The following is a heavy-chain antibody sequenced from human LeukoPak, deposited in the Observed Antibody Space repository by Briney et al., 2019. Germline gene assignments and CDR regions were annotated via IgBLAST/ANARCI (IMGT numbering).Heavy chain of an antibody. J-gene: IGHJ6*02. CDR1: GGTFSSYA. CDR2: IIPILGIA. V-gene: IGHV1-69*04. D-gene: IGHD2-2*01. Sequence: SVKVSCKASGGTFSSYAISWVRQAPGQGLEWMGRIIPILGIANYAQKFQGRVTITADKSTSTAYMEPRSLRSDDTAVYYCAREHCSSTSCYAFGPFGYYYYGMDVWGQGTTVTVSS. CDR3: AREHCSSTSCYAFGPFGYYYYGMDV.